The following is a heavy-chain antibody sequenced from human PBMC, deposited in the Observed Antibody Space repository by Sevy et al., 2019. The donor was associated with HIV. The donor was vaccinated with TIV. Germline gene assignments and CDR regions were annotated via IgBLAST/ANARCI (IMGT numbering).Heavy chain of an antibody. D-gene: IGHD1-26*01. CDR1: SGSISSYY. J-gene: IGHJ5*02. Sequence: SETLSLTCTVSSGSISSYYWSWIRQPAGKGLEWIGRIYTSGSTNYNPSLKSRVTMSVDTSKNQFSLRLSSVTAADTAVYYCARDWGGYSGSYYVVNWFDPWGQGTLVTVSS. V-gene: IGHV4-4*07. CDR3: ARDWGGYSGSYYVVNWFDP. CDR2: IYTSGST.